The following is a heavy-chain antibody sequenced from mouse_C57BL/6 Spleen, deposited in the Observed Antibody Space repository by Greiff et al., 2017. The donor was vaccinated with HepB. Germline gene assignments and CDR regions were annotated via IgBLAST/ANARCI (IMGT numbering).Heavy chain of an antibody. CDR3: ARGYYDYDEGFDY. Sequence: VQLQESGAELARPGASVKLSCKASGYTFTSYGISWVKQRTGQGLEWIGEIYPRSGNTYYNEKFKGKATLTADKSSSTAYMELRSLTSEDSAVYFCARGYYDYDEGFDYWGQGTTLTVSS. J-gene: IGHJ2*01. CDR1: GYTFTSYG. CDR2: IYPRSGNT. D-gene: IGHD2-4*01. V-gene: IGHV1-81*01.